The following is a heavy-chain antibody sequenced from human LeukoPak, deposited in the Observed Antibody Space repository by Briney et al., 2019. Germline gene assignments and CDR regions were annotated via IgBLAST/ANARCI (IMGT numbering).Heavy chain of an antibody. J-gene: IGHJ3*02. Sequence: SETLSLTCTVSGGSISGYYWSWIRQPAGKGPEWIGRIYTSGSTNYNPSLKSRVTMSVDTSKNQFSLKLSSVTAADTAVYYCASWVAPRNAFDIWGQGTMVTVSS. D-gene: IGHD2-21*01. CDR2: IYTSGST. CDR3: ASWVAPRNAFDI. V-gene: IGHV4-4*07. CDR1: GGSISGYY.